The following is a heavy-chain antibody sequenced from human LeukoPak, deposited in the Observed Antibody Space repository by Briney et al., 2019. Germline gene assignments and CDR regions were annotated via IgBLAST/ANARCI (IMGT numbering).Heavy chain of an antibody. V-gene: IGHV3-23*05. CDR2: ITTSGSST. J-gene: IGHJ5*01. CDR3: GKKRSSGYSPFDS. D-gene: IGHD3-22*01. Sequence: PAGGSLRLSCVASGFTFSTYTMGWVRQAPAKGLEWVSTITTSGSSTYYVDSVKGRFTVSRDNSKNTLYLQMNSLRAEDAAVYYCGKKRSSGYSPFDSWGQGTLVTVSS. CDR1: GFTFSTYT.